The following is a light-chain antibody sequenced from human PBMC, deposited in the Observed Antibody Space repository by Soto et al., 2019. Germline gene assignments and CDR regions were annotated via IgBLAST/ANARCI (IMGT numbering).Light chain of an antibody. CDR3: QQYSISYT. CDR2: GAT. J-gene: IGKJ2*01. CDR1: QSVSSN. Sequence: IVMTQSPATLSVSPGERATLSCRASQSVSSNLAWYQQKPGQAPRLLIYGATTRATGIPARFSGSGSGTDFTLTISSLQSEDFAVYYCQQYSISYTFGQGTKLEIK. V-gene: IGKV3-15*01.